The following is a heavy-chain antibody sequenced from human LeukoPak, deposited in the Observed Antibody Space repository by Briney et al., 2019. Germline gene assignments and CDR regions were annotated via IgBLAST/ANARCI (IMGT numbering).Heavy chain of an antibody. Sequence: PSETLSLTCTVSGGSISSSSYYWGWIRQPPGKGLEWIGSIYYSGSTYYNPSLKSRVTISVDTSKNQFSLKLSSVTAADTAVYYCAKQQLVRKDYYYYYYMDVWGKGTTVTISS. J-gene: IGHJ6*03. CDR2: IYYSGST. CDR1: GGSISSSSYY. V-gene: IGHV4-39*07. D-gene: IGHD6-13*01. CDR3: AKQQLVRKDYYYYYYMDV.